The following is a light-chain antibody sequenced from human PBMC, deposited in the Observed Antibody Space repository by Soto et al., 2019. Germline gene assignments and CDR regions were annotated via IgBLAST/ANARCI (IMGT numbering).Light chain of an antibody. J-gene: IGLJ2*01. CDR1: SSDVGAYNY. CDR3: TSYSISSPVL. CDR2: EVT. Sequence: QSVLTQPASVSGSLGQSITISCTGTSSDVGAYNYVSWYQQHPDKAPKLLIFEVTNRPSGVSGRFSGSKSGITASLSISGLQPDDEADYYCTSYSISSPVLFGGGTKVTVL. V-gene: IGLV2-14*01.